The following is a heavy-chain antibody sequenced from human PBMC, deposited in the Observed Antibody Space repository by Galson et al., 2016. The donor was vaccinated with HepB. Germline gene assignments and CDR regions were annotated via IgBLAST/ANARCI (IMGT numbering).Heavy chain of an antibody. D-gene: IGHD2-15*01. CDR3: ERSHSHAFDI. Sequence: PALVKPTQTLTLTCTFSGFSLTSRGMCVNWVRQPPGKAPEWLAAIDWEDAKYFNTSLKTRLTISQDTSKNRVFLTVSNMSPVDTAKYFCERSHSHAFDICGQGTMVTVSS. CDR1: GFSLTSRGMC. CDR2: IDWEDAK. V-gene: IGHV2-70*20. J-gene: IGHJ3*02.